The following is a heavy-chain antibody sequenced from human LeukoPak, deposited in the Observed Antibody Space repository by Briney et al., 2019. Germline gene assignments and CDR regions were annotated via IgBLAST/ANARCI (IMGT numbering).Heavy chain of an antibody. V-gene: IGHV3-21*01. CDR1: GFTFSSYS. CDR3: ARDTGDDEAFDI. CDR2: ISSSSSYI. Sequence: SGGSLRLSCAASGFTFSSYSMNWVRQAPGKGLEWVSSISSSSSYIYYADSVKGRFTISRDNAKNSLYLQMNSLRAEDTAVYYCARDTGDDEAFDIWGQGTMVTVSS. D-gene: IGHD7-27*01. J-gene: IGHJ3*02.